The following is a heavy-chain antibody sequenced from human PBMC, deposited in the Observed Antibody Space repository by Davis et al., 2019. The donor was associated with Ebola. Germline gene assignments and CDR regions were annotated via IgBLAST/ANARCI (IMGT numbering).Heavy chain of an antibody. J-gene: IGHJ5*02. CDR1: GFTVSSNY. D-gene: IGHD3-16*01. Sequence: PGGSLRLSCAASGFTVSSNYMTWVRQAPGKGLEWISYISSGGRNIYYAGSVKGRFTSSRDNAGNSLYLQMNNVRVEDTAVYYCARELGTPATSWGQGTLVTVPS. CDR3: ARELGTPATS. V-gene: IGHV3-11*01. CDR2: ISSGGRNI.